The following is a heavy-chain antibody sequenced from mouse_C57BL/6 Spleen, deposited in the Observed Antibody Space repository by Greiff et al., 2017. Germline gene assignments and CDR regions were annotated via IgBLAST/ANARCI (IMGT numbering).Heavy chain of an antibody. CDR1: GYAFSSSW. J-gene: IGHJ4*01. Sequence: QVQLQQSGPELVKPGASVKISCKASGYAFSSSWMNWVKQRPGKGLEWIGRIYPGDGDTNYNGKFKGKATLTADKSSSTAYMQLSSLTSEDSAVYFCARQGLRRGYAMDYWGQGTSVTVSS. D-gene: IGHD2-4*01. CDR3: ARQGLRRGYAMDY. V-gene: IGHV1-82*01. CDR2: IYPGDGDT.